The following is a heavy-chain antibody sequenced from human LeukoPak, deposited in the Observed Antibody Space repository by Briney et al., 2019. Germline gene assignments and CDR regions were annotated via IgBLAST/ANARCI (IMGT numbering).Heavy chain of an antibody. CDR2: ISSSGSTI. CDR3: ARRPYYYDSLDY. CDR1: GFTFSDYY. V-gene: IGHV3-11*04. D-gene: IGHD3-22*01. J-gene: IGHJ4*02. Sequence: IPGGSLRLSCAASGFTFSDYYMSWIRQAPGKGLEWVSYISSSGSTIYYADSVKGRFTISRDNAKNSLYLQMNSLRAEDTAVYYCARRPYYYDSLDYWGQGTLVTVSS.